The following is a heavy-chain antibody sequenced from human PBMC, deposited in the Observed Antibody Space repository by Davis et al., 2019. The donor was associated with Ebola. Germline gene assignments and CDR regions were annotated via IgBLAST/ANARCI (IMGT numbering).Heavy chain of an antibody. CDR2: IYYSGST. J-gene: IGHJ6*02. Sequence: MPSETLSLTCTVSGGSISSSSYYWGWIRQPPGKGLEWIGSIYYSGSTYYNPSLKSRVTISVDTSKNQFSLKLSSVTAADTAVYYCARPYPSFYYGMDVWGQGTTVTVSS. CDR3: ARPYPSFYYGMDV. CDR1: GGSISSSSYY. V-gene: IGHV4-39*07.